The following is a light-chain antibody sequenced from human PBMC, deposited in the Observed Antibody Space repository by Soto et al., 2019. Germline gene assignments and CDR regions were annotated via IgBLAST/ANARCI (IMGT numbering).Light chain of an antibody. CDR1: QSVSSNY. CDR2: GAS. Sequence: EIVLTQSPGTLSLSPGERATLSCRASQSVSSNYLAWYQQKPGQAPRLLIYGASSRATGIPDRFSGGGSGTEFTLTISRLEPEDLAVYYCQQYGSSPRTFGQGTKLEIK. J-gene: IGKJ2*01. CDR3: QQYGSSPRT. V-gene: IGKV3-20*01.